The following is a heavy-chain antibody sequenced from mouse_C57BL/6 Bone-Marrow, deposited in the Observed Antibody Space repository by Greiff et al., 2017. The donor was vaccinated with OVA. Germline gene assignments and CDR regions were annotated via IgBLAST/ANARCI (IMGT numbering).Heavy chain of an antibody. V-gene: IGHV1-69*01. Sequence: QVQLQQPGAELVMPGASVKLSCKASGYTFTSYWMHWVKQRPGQGLEWIGELDPSDSYTNYNQKFKGKSTLTVDKSSSTAYMQLSSLTSEDSAVYYCAREGTLYYFDYWGQGTTLTVSS. CDR3: AREGTLYYFDY. D-gene: IGHD3-3*01. CDR2: LDPSDSYT. CDR1: GYTFTSYW. J-gene: IGHJ2*01.